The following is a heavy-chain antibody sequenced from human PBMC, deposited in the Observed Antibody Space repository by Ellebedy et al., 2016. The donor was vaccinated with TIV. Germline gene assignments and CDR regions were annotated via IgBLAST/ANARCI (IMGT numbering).Heavy chain of an antibody. J-gene: IGHJ6*02. V-gene: IGHV1-18*04. CDR1: GYTFTSYG. D-gene: IGHD6-13*01. CDR3: ARTGYSSNRYYFYGMDV. CDR2: ISTYNDNT. Sequence: AASVKVSCKASGYTFTSYGINWVRQAPGQGLEWMGWISTYNDNTNSAQKVQGRITMTTDTSTSTAYMELGSLRSDDTAGEYCARTGYSSNRYYFYGMDVWGQGTTVTVSS.